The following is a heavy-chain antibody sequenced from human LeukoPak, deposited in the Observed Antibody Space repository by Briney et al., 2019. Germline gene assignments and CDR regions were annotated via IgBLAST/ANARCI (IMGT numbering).Heavy chain of an antibody. V-gene: IGHV4-59*08. J-gene: IGHJ6*02. Sequence: SETLSLTCAVSGGSIRNHYWSWIRQPPGKGLEWIGHISYSGSTNYNPSLKSRVTISVDTSKNQFYLKLTSVTAADTAVYYCARTPLGYYYGSGTYSYGMDVWGQGTTVTVSS. D-gene: IGHD3-10*01. CDR2: ISYSGST. CDR1: GGSIRNHY. CDR3: ARTPLGYYYGSGTYSYGMDV.